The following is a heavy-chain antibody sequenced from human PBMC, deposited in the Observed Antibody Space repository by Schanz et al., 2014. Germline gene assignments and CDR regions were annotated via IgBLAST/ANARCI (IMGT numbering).Heavy chain of an antibody. V-gene: IGHV4-4*02. CDR1: GGSIISSTW. CDR2: IYHNGDT. J-gene: IGHJ4*02. Sequence: QVLLQESGPGVVKPSGTLSLTCAVSGGSIISSTWWGWVRQPPGKGLEWIGEIYHNGDTSFNPSLKSRAAMPVDKSKKEFSLRRTSRTAADTALYYCVRGVGAWEQRIFDYWGKGTLVTVSS. D-gene: IGHD1-26*01. CDR3: VRGVGAWEQRIFDY.